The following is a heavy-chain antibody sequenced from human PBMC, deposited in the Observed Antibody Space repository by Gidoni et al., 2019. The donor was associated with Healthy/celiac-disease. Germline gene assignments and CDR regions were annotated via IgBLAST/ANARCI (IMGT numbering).Heavy chain of an antibody. Sequence: EVQLVETGGGLIQPGGSLRLSCAASGFTVSSNYMGWVRQAPGKGLEWVSVFSAGGSTYYADYGKGRFTISRDNSKNTLYLQMNSLRAEDTAVYYCAREGGNYANYFDYWGQGTLVTVSS. V-gene: IGHV3-53*02. CDR2: FSAGGST. CDR3: AREGGNYANYFDY. D-gene: IGHD1-26*01. CDR1: GFTVSSNY. J-gene: IGHJ4*02.